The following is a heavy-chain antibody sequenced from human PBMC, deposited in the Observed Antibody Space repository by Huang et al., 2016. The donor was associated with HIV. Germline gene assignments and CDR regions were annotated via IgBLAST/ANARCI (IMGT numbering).Heavy chain of an antibody. CDR2: ITGDSDRV. CDR3: AHLPEPSSPWTDY. Sequence: EVHLVESGGGLVQPGRSLVLSCGASGFTFDDFSMHWVRQRTGKGLEYVSGITGDSDRVFYAASVKGRFTISRDNAKNSLYLQMNSLRVEDTALYYCAHLPEPSSPWTDYWGQGTLVTVSS. J-gene: IGHJ4*02. D-gene: IGHD1-1*01. CDR1: GFTFDDFS. V-gene: IGHV3-9*01.